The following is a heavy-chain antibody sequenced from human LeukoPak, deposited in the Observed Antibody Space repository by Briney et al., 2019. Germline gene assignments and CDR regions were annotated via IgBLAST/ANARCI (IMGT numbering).Heavy chain of an antibody. D-gene: IGHD4-11*01. V-gene: IGHV1-69*13. Sequence: ASVKVSCKASGGTFSSYAISWVRQAPGQGLEWMGGIIPIFGTANYAQKFQGRVTITADESTSTAYKELSSLRSEDTAVYYCARDYSLTHAFDIWGHGTMVTVSS. CDR3: ARDYSLTHAFDI. J-gene: IGHJ3*02. CDR1: GGTFSSYA. CDR2: IIPIFGTA.